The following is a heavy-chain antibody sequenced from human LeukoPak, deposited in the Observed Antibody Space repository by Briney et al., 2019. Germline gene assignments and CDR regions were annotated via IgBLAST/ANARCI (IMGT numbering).Heavy chain of an antibody. CDR3: ARMIVPPGYFDY. CDR1: GFTFDDYA. D-gene: IGHD3-22*01. V-gene: IGHV3-9*01. CDR2: ISWNSGSI. J-gene: IGHJ4*02. Sequence: PGRSLRLSCAASGFTFDDYAMHWVRQAPGKGLEWVSGISWNSGSIGYADSVKGRFTISRDNAKNSLYLQMNSLRAEDTALYYCARMIVPPGYFDYWGQGTLVTVSS.